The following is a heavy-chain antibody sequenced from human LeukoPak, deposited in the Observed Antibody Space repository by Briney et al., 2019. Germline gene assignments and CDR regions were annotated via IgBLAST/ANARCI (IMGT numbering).Heavy chain of an antibody. D-gene: IGHD3-16*01. CDR3: TTDPGAYDYVWGSYYTKKAFDY. CDR2: IKSKTDGGTT. V-gene: IGHV3-15*01. J-gene: IGHJ4*02. Sequence: GGSLRLSCAVSGFTFSSYGMSWVRQAPGKGLEWVGRIKSKTDGGTTDYAAPVKGRFTISRDDSKNTLYLQMNSLKTEDTAVYYCTTDPGAYDYVWGSYYTKKAFDYWGQGTLVTVSS. CDR1: GFTFSSYG.